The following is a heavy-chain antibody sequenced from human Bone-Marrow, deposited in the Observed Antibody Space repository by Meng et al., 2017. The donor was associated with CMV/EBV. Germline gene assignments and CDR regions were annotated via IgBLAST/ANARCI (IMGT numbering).Heavy chain of an antibody. V-gene: IGHV1-18*01. CDR1: GYTFTSYG. J-gene: IGHJ6*02. CDR3: ARGNDYGEPYYYDGRDV. Sequence: ASVKVSCKASGYTFTSYGISWVRQAPGQGLEWMGWISAYNGNTNYAQKLQGRVTMTTDTSTSTAYMELRSLRSDDTAVYYCARGNDYGEPYYYDGRDVWGQGTTVTVSS. D-gene: IGHD4-17*01. CDR2: ISAYNGNT.